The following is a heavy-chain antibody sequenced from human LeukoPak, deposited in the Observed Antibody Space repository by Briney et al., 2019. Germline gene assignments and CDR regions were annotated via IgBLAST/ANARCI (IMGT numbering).Heavy chain of an antibody. Sequence: SVKVSCKASGGTFSSYAISWVRQAPGQGLEWMGGIIPIFGTANYAQKFQGRVTITTDESTSTAYMELSSLRSEDTAVYYCARAAYSSGWYAEVLGWFDPWGQGTLVTVSS. V-gene: IGHV1-69*05. J-gene: IGHJ5*02. CDR2: IIPIFGTA. CDR1: GGTFSSYA. CDR3: ARAAYSSGWYAEVLGWFDP. D-gene: IGHD6-19*01.